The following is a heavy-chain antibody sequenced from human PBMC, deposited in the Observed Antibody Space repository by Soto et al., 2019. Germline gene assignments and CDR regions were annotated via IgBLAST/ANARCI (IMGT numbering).Heavy chain of an antibody. Sequence: SVKVSCKVSGSRFSNYVISWVRQAPGHGLEWLRRIIPIFNSTKYAQSFQGRVTITADKSTSTASLELSSLRSDDTAVYYCAREGRGKKAGYNGLVSLGYWGQGTLVTVSS. D-gene: IGHD2-2*02. CDR1: GSRFSNYV. CDR2: IIPIFNST. V-gene: IGHV1-69*06. J-gene: IGHJ4*02. CDR3: AREGRGKKAGYNGLVSLGY.